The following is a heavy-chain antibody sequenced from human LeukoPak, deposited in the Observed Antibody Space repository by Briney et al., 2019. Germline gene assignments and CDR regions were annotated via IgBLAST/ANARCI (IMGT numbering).Heavy chain of an antibody. CDR1: GYTFTSYD. CDR2: MNPNSGNT. Sequence: ASVKVSCKASGYTFTSYDINWVRQATGQGLEWMGWMNPNSGNTGYAQKFQGRVTMTRNTSISTAYMELSSLRSEDTAVYYCARGKYSSGWYRGARYYYYYYMDVWGKGTTVTVSS. CDR3: ARGKYSSGWYRGARYYYYYYMDV. J-gene: IGHJ6*03. V-gene: IGHV1-8*01. D-gene: IGHD6-19*01.